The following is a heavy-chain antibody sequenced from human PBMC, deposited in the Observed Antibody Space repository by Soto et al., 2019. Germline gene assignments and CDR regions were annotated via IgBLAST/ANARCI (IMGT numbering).Heavy chain of an antibody. Sequence: QVQLVESGGGVVQPGRSLRLSCAASGFTFSSYAMHWVRQAPGKGLEWVAVISYDGSNKYYADSVKGRFTISRDNSKNTLYLQMNSLRAEDTAVYYCARDLVGTTKGLLDCWGQGTLVTVSS. V-gene: IGHV3-30-3*01. J-gene: IGHJ4*02. CDR3: ARDLVGTTKGLLDC. CDR2: ISYDGSNK. D-gene: IGHD1-7*01. CDR1: GFTFSSYA.